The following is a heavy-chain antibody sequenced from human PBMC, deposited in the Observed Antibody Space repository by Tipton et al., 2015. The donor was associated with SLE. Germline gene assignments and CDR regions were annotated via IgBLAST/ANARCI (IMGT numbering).Heavy chain of an antibody. V-gene: IGHV4-59*11. CDR2: IYYSGST. J-gene: IGHJ3*02. CDR1: GGSISSHY. D-gene: IGHD6-13*01. CDR3: ATSSSWSTGGAFDI. Sequence: LRLSCTVSGGSISSHYWSWIRQPPGKGLEWIGYIYYSGSTNYNPPLKSRVTISVDTSKNQFSLKLSSVTAADTAVYYCATSSSWSTGGAFDIWGQGTMVTVSS.